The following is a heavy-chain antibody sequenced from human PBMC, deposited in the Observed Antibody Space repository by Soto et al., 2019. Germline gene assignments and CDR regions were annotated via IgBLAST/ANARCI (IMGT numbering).Heavy chain of an antibody. V-gene: IGHV3-7*05. CDR2: IKEDGSER. CDR1: GFTFSNYW. CDR3: ARAGSENDS. D-gene: IGHD3-10*01. J-gene: IGHJ4*02. Sequence: EVQLVESGGGLVQPGGSLRLSCAASGFTFSNYWMTWVRQAPGKGLEWVANIKEDGSERNYVESVKGRFTISRDNAKNSLYLQLNSLRAEDTAVYYCARAGSENDSWGQGTLVMVSS.